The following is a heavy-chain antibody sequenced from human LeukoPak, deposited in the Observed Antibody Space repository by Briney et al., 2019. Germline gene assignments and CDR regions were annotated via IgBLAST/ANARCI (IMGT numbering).Heavy chain of an antibody. CDR2: IWYDGSNK. V-gene: IGHV3-33*01. J-gene: IGHJ4*02. CDR1: GFTFSSYG. Sequence: GGSLRLSCAASGFTFSSYGMHWVRQAPGKGLEWVAVIWYDGSNKYYADSVKGRFTISRDNSKNTLYLQMNSLRAEDTAVYYCARDFLVWTDSVATSFWGGFDYWGQGTLVTVSS. D-gene: IGHD5-12*01. CDR3: ARDFLVWTDSVATSFWGGFDY.